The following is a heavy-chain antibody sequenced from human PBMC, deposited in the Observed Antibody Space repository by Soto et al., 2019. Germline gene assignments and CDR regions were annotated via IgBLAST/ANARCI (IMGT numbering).Heavy chain of an antibody. CDR2: ISSSSSYI. J-gene: IGHJ4*02. Sequence: GGSLRLSCAASGFTFSSYSMNWVRQAPGKGLEWVSSISSSSSYIYYADSVKGRFIISRDNAKNSLYLQMNSLRAEDTAVYYCASSAAGKYYFDYWGQGTLVTVSS. V-gene: IGHV3-21*01. CDR3: ASSAAGKYYFDY. CDR1: GFTFSSYS. D-gene: IGHD6-13*01.